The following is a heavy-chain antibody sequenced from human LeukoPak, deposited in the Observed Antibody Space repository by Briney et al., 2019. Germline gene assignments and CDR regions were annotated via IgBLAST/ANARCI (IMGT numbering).Heavy chain of an antibody. Sequence: SETLSLTCTVSGGSISSGGCYWSWIRQPPGKGLEWIGYIYHSGSTYYNPSLKSRVTISVDRSKNQFSLKLSSVTAADTAVYYCARSRGYSYGTTFLDYWGQGTLVTVSS. V-gene: IGHV4-30-2*01. CDR2: IYHSGST. J-gene: IGHJ4*02. CDR1: GGSISSGGCY. CDR3: ARSRGYSYGTTFLDY. D-gene: IGHD5-18*01.